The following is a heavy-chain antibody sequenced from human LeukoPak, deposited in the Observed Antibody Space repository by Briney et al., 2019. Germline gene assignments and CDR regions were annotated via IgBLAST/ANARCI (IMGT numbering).Heavy chain of an antibody. CDR2: IKQNADAE. CDR1: GFTFSNYW. Sequence: GGSLRLSCAASGFTFSNYWVSWVRQAPGKGLEWVAIIKQNADAEYYVDSVKGRFTISKSNSQNSLYLQMNSLRPEDTAVYYCATTGFDSPFYFHYWGQGTLVTVSS. V-gene: IGHV3-7*03. D-gene: IGHD5-12*01. J-gene: IGHJ4*02. CDR3: ATTGFDSPFYFHY.